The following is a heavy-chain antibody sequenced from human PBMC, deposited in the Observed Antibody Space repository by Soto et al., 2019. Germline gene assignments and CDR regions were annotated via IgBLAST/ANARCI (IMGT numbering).Heavy chain of an antibody. CDR3: ARDGGYSYRSQNYYGMDV. J-gene: IGHJ6*02. Sequence: SETLSLTCTVSGGSISSGCYYWSWIRQHPGKGLEWIGYIYYSGSTYYNPSLKSRVTISVDTSKNQFSLKLSSVTAADTAVYYCARDGGYSYRSQNYYGMDVWGQGTTVTVSS. CDR1: GGSISSGCYY. D-gene: IGHD5-18*01. CDR2: IYYSGST. V-gene: IGHV4-31*03.